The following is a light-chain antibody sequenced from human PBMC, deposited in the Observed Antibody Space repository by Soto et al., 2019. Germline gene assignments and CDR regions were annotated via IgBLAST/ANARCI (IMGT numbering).Light chain of an antibody. CDR1: QNINSW. CDR3: QQYNVYSWT. V-gene: IGKV1-5*03. Sequence: DIHMTQSPSTLSASVGDRVTITCRASQNINSWLAWYQQKPGKAPKLLIYEASSLEKGVPARFGGSGSGTEFTLTISSLQPDDFATYYCQQYNVYSWTFGKGTKVEIK. CDR2: EAS. J-gene: IGKJ1*01.